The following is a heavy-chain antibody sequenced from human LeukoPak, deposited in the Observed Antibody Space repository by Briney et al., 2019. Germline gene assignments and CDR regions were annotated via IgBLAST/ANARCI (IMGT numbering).Heavy chain of an antibody. Sequence: SETLSLTCTVSGGSISSYYWSWIRQPPGKGLEWIGYIYYSGSTNYNPSLKSRVTISVDTSKNQFSLKLSSVTAADTAVYYCARDRGLYYYDSSGDGAFDIWGQGTMVTVSS. J-gene: IGHJ3*02. CDR1: GGSISSYY. CDR3: ARDRGLYYYDSSGDGAFDI. D-gene: IGHD3-22*01. CDR2: IYYSGST. V-gene: IGHV4-59*01.